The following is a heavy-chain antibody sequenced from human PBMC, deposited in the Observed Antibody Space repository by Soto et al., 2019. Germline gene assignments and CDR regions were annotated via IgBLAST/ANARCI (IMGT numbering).Heavy chain of an antibody. V-gene: IGHV4-59*01. CDR3: ARNDRSGSGTHFDY. J-gene: IGHJ4*02. D-gene: IGHD3-10*01. Sequence: SETLSLTCTVSGGSISSYYWSWIRQPPGKGLEWIGYIYYSGSTNYNPSLKSRVTISVDTSTSTAYMELRSLRSDDTAVYYCARNDRSGSGTHFDYWGQGTLVTVSS. CDR2: IYYSGST. CDR1: GGSISSYY.